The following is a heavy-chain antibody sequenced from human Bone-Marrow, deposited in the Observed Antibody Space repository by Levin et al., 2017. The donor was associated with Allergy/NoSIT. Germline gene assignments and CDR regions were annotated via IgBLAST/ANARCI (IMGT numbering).Heavy chain of an antibody. CDR3: TTKNRFRSPVDY. Sequence: PGGSLRLSCEASGLTVSDAWMNWVRQAPGKGLEWVGRIRSESDGGTTDYAAAVQGRFTISRDNSKNMVFLQMNSLKREDTAMYYCTTKNRFRSPVDYWGQGTLVTVST. CDR2: IRSESDGGTT. D-gene: IGHD3-3*01. V-gene: IGHV3-15*01. J-gene: IGHJ4*02. CDR1: GLTVSDAW.